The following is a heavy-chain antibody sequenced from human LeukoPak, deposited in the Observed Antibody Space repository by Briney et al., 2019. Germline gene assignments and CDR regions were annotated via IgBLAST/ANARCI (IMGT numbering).Heavy chain of an antibody. CDR3: ARDLGYCSSTSCYTWADYYYYGMDV. D-gene: IGHD2-2*02. V-gene: IGHV3-74*01. J-gene: IGHJ6*02. CDR2: INSDGSGT. Sequence: GALRLSCAASGFTFSSYWMHWVRQAPGKGLVWVSRINSDGSGTSYADSVKGRFTISRDNAKNTLYLQMNNLRAEDTAVYYCARDLGYCSSTSCYTWADYYYYGMDVWGQGTTVTVSS. CDR1: GFTFSSYW.